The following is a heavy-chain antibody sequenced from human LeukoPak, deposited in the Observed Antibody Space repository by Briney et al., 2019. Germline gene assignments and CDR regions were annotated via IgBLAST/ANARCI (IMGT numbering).Heavy chain of an antibody. J-gene: IGHJ4*02. CDR2: MYGSEST. CDR1: GGSNSSYY. V-gene: IGHV4-4*07. D-gene: IGHD5-12*01. CDR3: ARDSGYEIDY. Sequence: PSETLSLTCTVSGGSNSSYYWSWIRQPAGKGLEWIGRMYGSESTNYNPSLKSRVTMSVDTSKNQFSLKVSSVTAADTAVYYCARDSGYEIDYWGQGTLVTVSS.